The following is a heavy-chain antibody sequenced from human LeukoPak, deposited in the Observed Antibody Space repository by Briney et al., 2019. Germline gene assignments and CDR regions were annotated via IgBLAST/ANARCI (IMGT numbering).Heavy chain of an antibody. J-gene: IGHJ6*02. D-gene: IGHD2-2*01. CDR1: GFTFSSYA. CDR3: AKPHQPLDYYGMDV. V-gene: IGHV3-23*01. Sequence: GGSLRLSCAASGFTFSSYAMHWVRQAPGKGLEWVSAISGSGGSTYYADSVKGRFTISRDNSKNTLYLQMNSLRAEDTAVYYCAKPHQPLDYYGMDVWGQGTTVTVSS. CDR2: ISGSGGST.